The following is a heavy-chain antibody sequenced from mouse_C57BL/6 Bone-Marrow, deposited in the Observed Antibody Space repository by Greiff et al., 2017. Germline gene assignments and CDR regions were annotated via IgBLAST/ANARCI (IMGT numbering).Heavy chain of an antibody. J-gene: IGHJ1*03. V-gene: IGHV14-4*01. CDR3: TSNLDTTVVADFDV. CDR1: GFNIKDDY. CDR2: IDPENGDT. D-gene: IGHD1-1*01. Sequence: VQLQQSGAELVRPGASVKLSCTASGFNIKDDYMHWVKQRPEQGLEWIGWIDPENGDTEYASKFQGKATITADTSSNTAYLQLSSLTSEDTAVYYCTSNLDTTVVADFDVWGTGTTVTVSS.